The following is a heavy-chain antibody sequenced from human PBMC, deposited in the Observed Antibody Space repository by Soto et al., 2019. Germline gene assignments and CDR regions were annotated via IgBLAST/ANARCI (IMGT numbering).Heavy chain of an antibody. CDR3: ARQGPVYDILTEWANYFDY. Sequence: SETLSLTCTVSGGSISSSSYYWGWIRQPPGKGLEWIGSIYYSGSTYYNPSLKSRVTISVDTSKNQFSLKLSSVTAADTAVYYCARQGPVYDILTEWANYFDYWGQGTLVTVSS. CDR2: IYYSGST. CDR1: GGSISSSSYY. J-gene: IGHJ4*02. D-gene: IGHD3-9*01. V-gene: IGHV4-39*01.